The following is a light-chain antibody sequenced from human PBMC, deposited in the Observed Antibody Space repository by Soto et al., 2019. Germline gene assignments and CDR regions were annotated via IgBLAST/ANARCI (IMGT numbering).Light chain of an antibody. J-gene: IGKJ4*01. CDR3: QHYNEWPLT. V-gene: IGKV3-15*01. Sequence: ERVMTQFPATLSVSPGAKATLSCRASQTVSNNLAWYQQKPGQAPRLLIYFASTRATGVPARFSGRGSGTEFPLTISNLQSEDSAVYYCQHYNEWPLTFGGGTKLETK. CDR2: FAS. CDR1: QTVSNN.